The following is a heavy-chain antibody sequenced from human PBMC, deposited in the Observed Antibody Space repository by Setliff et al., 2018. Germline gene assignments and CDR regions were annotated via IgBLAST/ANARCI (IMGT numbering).Heavy chain of an antibody. V-gene: IGHV4-59*01. CDR1: GGSISSYY. CDR3: ARGNNWEPDAFDV. J-gene: IGHJ3*01. Sequence: KPSETLSLTCTVSGGSISSYYWSWIRQPPGKGREWIAYIYYSGSTNYNPSLKSRVTISVDTSKNQFSLKLGSVTAADTAVYYCARGNNWEPDAFDVWGQGTMVTVSS. CDR2: IYYSGST. D-gene: IGHD1-20*01.